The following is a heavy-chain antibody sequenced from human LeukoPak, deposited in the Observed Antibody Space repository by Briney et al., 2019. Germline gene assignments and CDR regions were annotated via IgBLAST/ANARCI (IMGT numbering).Heavy chain of an antibody. CDR3: AKEDETRVIGHFDY. D-gene: IGHD3-16*02. J-gene: IGHJ4*02. V-gene: IGHV3-23*01. CDR1: GFIVSSNY. CDR2: ISGSGGST. Sequence: GGSLRLSCAASGFIVSSNYMSWVRQAPGKGLEWVSAISGSGGSTYYADSVKGRFTISRDNSKNTLYLQMNSLRAEDTAVYYCAKEDETRVIGHFDYWGQGTLVTVSS.